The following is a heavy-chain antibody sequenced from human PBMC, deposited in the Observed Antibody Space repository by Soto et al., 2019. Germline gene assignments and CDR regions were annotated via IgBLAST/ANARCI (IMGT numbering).Heavy chain of an antibody. D-gene: IGHD1-20*01. J-gene: IGHJ6*02. CDR3: ARDGVRDNWKPPGYYYGMDV. CDR2: IIPIFGTA. CDR1: GGTFSSYA. V-gene: IGHV1-69*13. Sequence: GDSGKVSCKASGGTFSSYAISWVLQAPGQGRDWMGGIIPIFGTANYAQKFQGRVTITADESTSTAYMELSSLRSEDTAVYYCARDGVRDNWKPPGYYYGMDVWGQGTTVTVSS.